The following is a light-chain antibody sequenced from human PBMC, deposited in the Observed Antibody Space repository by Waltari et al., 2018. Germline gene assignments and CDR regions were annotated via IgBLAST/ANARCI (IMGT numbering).Light chain of an antibody. CDR3: ATWDDSLSGRV. CDR2: ANY. V-gene: IGLV1-44*01. CDR1: TSNIGTNT. J-gene: IGLJ6*01. Sequence: QSVLTQPPSTSGTPGQRVTISCSGSTSNIGTNTVTWYPRLPGTAPKTVIFANYPRPSGVPDRFSASKSGTSASLVISGLQSEDEADYFCATWDDSLSGRVFGRGTKVTVL.